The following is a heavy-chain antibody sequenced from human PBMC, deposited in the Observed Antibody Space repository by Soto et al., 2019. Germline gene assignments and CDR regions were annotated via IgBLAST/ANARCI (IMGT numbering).Heavy chain of an antibody. CDR1: GVTFRRYV. Sequence: GESLRHPYAASGVTFRRYVMHGVRQAPGKGLEWVAVIWYDGSNKYYADSVKGRFTISRDNSKNTLYLQMNSLRAEDTAVYYCARDLKVAGRGYCCMDVWRPGTMV. CDR3: ARDLKVAGRGYCCMDV. D-gene: IGHD3-22*01. CDR2: IWYDGSNK. V-gene: IGHV3-33*01. J-gene: IGHJ6*02.